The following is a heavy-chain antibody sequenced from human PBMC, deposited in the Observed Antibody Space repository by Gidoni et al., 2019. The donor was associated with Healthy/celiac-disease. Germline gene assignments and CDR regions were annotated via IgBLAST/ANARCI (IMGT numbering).Heavy chain of an antibody. V-gene: IGHV6-1*01. CDR2: TYYRSKWYN. CDR1: RASVSSTSAA. D-gene: IGHD4-17*01. J-gene: IGHJ4*02. Sequence: QVQLQQSGPGLVKPSQTLSLTCAIPRASVSSTSAAWNWIRQSTSRGLEWLGRTYYRSKWYNDYAVSVKSRITINPDTSKNQFSLQLNSVTPEDTAVYYCARVTMTTVTRFDYWGQGTLVTVSS. CDR3: ARVTMTTVTRFDY.